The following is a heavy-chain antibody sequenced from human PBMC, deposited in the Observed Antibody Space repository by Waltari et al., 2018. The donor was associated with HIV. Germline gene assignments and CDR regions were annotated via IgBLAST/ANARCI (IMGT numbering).Heavy chain of an antibody. D-gene: IGHD2-15*01. CDR2: ISGSGGST. CDR1: GFTFSNYA. V-gene: IGHV3-23*01. CDR3: AKYSLSGGSCNSPFHY. J-gene: IGHJ4*02. Sequence: EVQLLESGGALVQPGGSLRVSCAASGFTFSNYAMSWVRQAPGKGLEWVSAISGSGGSTYYTDSVKGRFASSRDNSKNTLYLQINSLRAEDTAVYYCAKYSLSGGSCNSPFHYWGQGTLVTVAS.